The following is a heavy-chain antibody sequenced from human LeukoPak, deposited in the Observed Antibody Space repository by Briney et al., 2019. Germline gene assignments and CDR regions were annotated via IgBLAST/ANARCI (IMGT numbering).Heavy chain of an antibody. Sequence: GGSLRLSCAASGLKLSNYGMHWVRQAPGKGLEWVAVVWYDGSHENYGDSVKGRFSISRDNPKNTLYLQMNSLRVEDTAVYYCATGGMATPGRTSFIDYWGQGTLVTVSS. V-gene: IGHV3-33*01. CDR3: ATGGMATPGRTSFIDY. CDR2: VWYDGSHE. CDR1: GLKLSNYG. D-gene: IGHD5-24*01. J-gene: IGHJ4*02.